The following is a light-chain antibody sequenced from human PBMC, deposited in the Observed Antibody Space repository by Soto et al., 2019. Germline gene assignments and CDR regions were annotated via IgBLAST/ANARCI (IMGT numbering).Light chain of an antibody. CDR3: QSYDTSLSAWV. CDR2: ANS. V-gene: IGLV1-40*01. CDR1: RSNIGTRYD. Sequence: QSVLVQSPSVSGALGQRVTISCTGSRSNIGTRYDVHWYQQLPGAAPKLLIYANSNRPSGVPDRFSGSKSGTSASLAITGLQAEDEADYYCQSYDTSLSAWVFGGGTQLTVL. J-gene: IGLJ3*02.